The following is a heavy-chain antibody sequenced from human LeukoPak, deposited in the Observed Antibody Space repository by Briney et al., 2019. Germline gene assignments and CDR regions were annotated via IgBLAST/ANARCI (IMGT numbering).Heavy chain of an antibody. CDR3: AREREPATGTDYFDY. Sequence: QPGWSLRLSCAASGFTISGFEMNWVRLAPGKGLEWVSYISTGGRTMYYADSVKGRFTISRDNAKNSLYLQMNSLRAEDTAVYYCAREREPATGTDYFDYWGQGTLVTVSS. D-gene: IGHD1-14*01. J-gene: IGHJ4*02. V-gene: IGHV3-48*03. CDR1: GFTISGFE. CDR2: ISTGGRTM.